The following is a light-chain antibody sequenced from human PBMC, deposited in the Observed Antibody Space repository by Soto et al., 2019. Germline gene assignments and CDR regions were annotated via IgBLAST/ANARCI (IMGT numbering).Light chain of an antibody. V-gene: IGKV3-15*01. Sequence: DKVMTQYPATLSVSPGERATLSCRASQNVKTRLAWYQQKPGQAPRLLIYDAFTRATGIPARFSGSASGTEFTLTISSLQSEDFSVYYCQQYDEWPLTFGGGTKVDIK. CDR1: QNVKTR. CDR2: DAF. CDR3: QQYDEWPLT. J-gene: IGKJ4*01.